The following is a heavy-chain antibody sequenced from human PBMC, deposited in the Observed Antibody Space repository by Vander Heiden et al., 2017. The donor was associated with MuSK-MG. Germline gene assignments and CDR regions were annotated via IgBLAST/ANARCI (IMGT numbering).Heavy chain of an antibody. CDR3: ARVKCSSTSCYGSFDY. CDR1: GFTFSSSS. V-gene: IGHV3-48*01. J-gene: IGHJ4*02. CDR2: ISGSTSTI. Sequence: EVQLVESGGGLVQPGGSLRLSCVASGFTFSSSSMNWVRQAPGKGLEWVSYISGSTSTIYYADSVKGRFTISRDNAKNSLYLQMNSLRAEDTAVYYCARVKCSSTSCYGSFDYWGQGTLVTVSS. D-gene: IGHD2-2*01.